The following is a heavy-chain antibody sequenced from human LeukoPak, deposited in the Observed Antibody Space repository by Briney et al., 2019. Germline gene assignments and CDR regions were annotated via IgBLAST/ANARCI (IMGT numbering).Heavy chain of an antibody. CDR1: EFSVGSNY. V-gene: IGHV3-66*01. J-gene: IGHJ4*02. D-gene: IGHD3-22*01. CDR2: IYSGGST. Sequence: PGGSLRLSCAASEFSVGSNYMTWVRQAPGKGLEWVSLIYSGGSTYYADSVKGRFTISRDNSKNTLYLQMNSLRAEDTAVYYCAKLVIYDSSGYSDYWGQGALITVSS. CDR3: AKLVIYDSSGYSDY.